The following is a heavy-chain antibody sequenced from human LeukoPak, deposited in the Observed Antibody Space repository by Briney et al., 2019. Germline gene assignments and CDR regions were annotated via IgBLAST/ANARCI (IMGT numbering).Heavy chain of an antibody. CDR2: IKSDGSSI. J-gene: IGHJ4*02. V-gene: IGHV3-74*03. Sequence: AGGSLRLSCAASGFTFSTYWMHWVRQAPGKGLVWVSRIKSDGSSIMYADSVRGRFTISRDNAKNTLYLQMNSLRAEDTAVYYCARDLDYGGRSNFDHWGQGTLVIVSS. CDR1: GFTFSTYW. D-gene: IGHD4-23*01. CDR3: ARDLDYGGRSNFDH.